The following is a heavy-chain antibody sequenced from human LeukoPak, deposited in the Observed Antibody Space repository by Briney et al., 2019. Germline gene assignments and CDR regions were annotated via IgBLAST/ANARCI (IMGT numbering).Heavy chain of an antibody. J-gene: IGHJ4*02. V-gene: IGHV3-66*01. CDR1: GFSVSSYY. D-gene: IGHD2-21*02. Sequence: GGSLRLSCAASGFSVSSYYMSWVRQPPGKGLEWVSVMYTGGGRYYGDSGKGRFTISRDNSNNTVFLQMNSLRVEDTALYYCTRGQSYCGADCYSDWGQGTLVTVSS. CDR2: MYTGGGR. CDR3: TRGQSYCGADCYSD.